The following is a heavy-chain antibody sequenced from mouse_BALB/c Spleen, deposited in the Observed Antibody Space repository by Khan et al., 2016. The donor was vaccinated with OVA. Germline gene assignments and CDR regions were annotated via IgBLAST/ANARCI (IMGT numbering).Heavy chain of an antibody. CDR2: ISSDGDYT. CDR3: ASHLTGSFAY. D-gene: IGHD4-1*01. J-gene: IGHJ3*01. Sequence: EVKVVESGGDLVKPGGSLKLSCAASGFTFSSYSMSWVRQTPDKRLAWVATISSDGDYTYFPDSVKGRFTISRDNAKNTLNLQMSSLKSEDTALYYCASHLTGSFAYWGQGTLVTVSA. V-gene: IGHV5-6*01. CDR1: GFTFSSYS.